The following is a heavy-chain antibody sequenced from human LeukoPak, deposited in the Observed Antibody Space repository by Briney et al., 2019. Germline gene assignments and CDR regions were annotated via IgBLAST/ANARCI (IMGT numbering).Heavy chain of an antibody. Sequence: GGSLRLSCAASGFTFSTYEMNWVRQVPGKGLEWVSYISGSGTTIYYADSVKGRFATSRDNTKNSMYLQMNSLRAEDTAVYYCVSAYGGLLDYWGQGTLVTVSS. CDR2: ISGSGTTI. D-gene: IGHD3-16*01. CDR3: VSAYGGLLDY. V-gene: IGHV3-48*03. J-gene: IGHJ4*02. CDR1: GFTFSTYE.